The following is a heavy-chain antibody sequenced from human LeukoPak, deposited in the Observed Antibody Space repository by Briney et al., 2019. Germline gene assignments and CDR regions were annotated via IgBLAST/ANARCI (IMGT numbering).Heavy chain of an antibody. J-gene: IGHJ4*02. CDR2: IYYSEST. CDR1: GGSISSYY. CDR3: TRAQDCGGDCYSYYFDY. Sequence: PSETLSLTCTVSGGSISSYYWSWIRQPPGKGLEWIGYIYYSESTNYNPSLKSRVTISVDTSKNQFSLKLSSVTAADTAVYYCTRAQDCGGDCYSYYFDYWGQGTLVTVFS. V-gene: IGHV4-59*01. D-gene: IGHD2-21*02.